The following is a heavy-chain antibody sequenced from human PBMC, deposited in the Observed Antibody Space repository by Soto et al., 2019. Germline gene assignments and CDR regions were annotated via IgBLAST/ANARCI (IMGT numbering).Heavy chain of an antibody. CDR2: IDWDDDK. Sequence: SGPTLVNPTQTLTLTCTFSGFSLSTSGMCVSWIRQPPGKALEWLALIDWDDDKYYSTSLKTRLTIPQDTSKNQVVLTMTNMDPVDTATYYCARVNGGRGYSGYDPFIDYWGQGTLVTVSS. D-gene: IGHD5-12*01. CDR1: GFSLSTSGMC. J-gene: IGHJ4*02. V-gene: IGHV2-70*01. CDR3: ARVNGGRGYSGYDPFIDY.